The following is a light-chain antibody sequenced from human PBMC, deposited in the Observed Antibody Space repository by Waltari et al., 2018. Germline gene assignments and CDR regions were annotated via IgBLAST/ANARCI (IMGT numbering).Light chain of an antibody. Sequence: QSALTQPASVSGSPGQSITISCTGTSSDVGSYNYVSWYQQYPGRAPKLMIYDVSSRHSRVSNCFSGSKSGNTASLTISGLQPEDEATYYCSSYSRSAFLFGGGTKLTVL. V-gene: IGLV2-14*03. J-gene: IGLJ2*01. CDR1: SSDVGSYNY. CDR2: DVS. CDR3: SSYSRSAFL.